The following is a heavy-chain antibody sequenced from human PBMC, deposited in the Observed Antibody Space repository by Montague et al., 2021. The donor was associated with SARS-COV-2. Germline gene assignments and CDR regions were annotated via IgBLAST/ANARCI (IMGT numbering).Heavy chain of an antibody. CDR2: IWYDGSNK. CDR3: ARDGPYDFWSGYYHYYYGMDV. V-gene: IGHV3-33*01. Sequence: SLSLSCAASGFTFSSYGMHWVRQAPGKGLEWVAVIWYDGSNKYYADSVKGRFTISRDNSKNTLYLQMNSLRAEDTAVYYCARDGPYDFWSGYYHYYYGMDVWAKGPRSPSP. J-gene: IGHJ6*02. CDR1: GFTFSSYG. D-gene: IGHD3-3*01.